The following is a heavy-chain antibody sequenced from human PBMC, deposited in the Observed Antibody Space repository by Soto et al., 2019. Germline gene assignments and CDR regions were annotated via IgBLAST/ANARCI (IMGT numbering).Heavy chain of an antibody. D-gene: IGHD3-10*01. V-gene: IGHV3-48*01. CDR1: GITFTNYN. CDR2: ISSSSDTI. J-gene: IGHJ6*02. Sequence: EVQLVESGGGLVQPVGSLRLSCAASGITFTNYNMNWVRQAPGKGLEWFSYISSSSDTIYYADSVKGRFTISRDNAKNSLYLQMNSLRAEDTAVYYCAYGDYYALDVWGQGTTVTVSS. CDR3: AYGDYYALDV.